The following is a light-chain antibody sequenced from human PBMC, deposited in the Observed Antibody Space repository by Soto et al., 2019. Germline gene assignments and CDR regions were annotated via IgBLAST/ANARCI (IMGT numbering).Light chain of an antibody. CDR2: EGS. Sequence: QSVLTQPASVSGSPGQSITISCTGTSSDVGSYNLVSWYQQHPGKAPKLMIYEGSKRPSGVSNRFSGSKSGNTASLTISGLQAEDEADYYCASYAGTKLFVFGSGTKLTVL. V-gene: IGLV2-23*01. CDR3: ASYAGTKLFV. CDR1: SSDVGSYNL. J-gene: IGLJ1*01.